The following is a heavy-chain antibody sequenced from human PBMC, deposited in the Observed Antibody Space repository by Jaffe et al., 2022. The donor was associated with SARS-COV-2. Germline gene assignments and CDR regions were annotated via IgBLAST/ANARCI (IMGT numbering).Heavy chain of an antibody. J-gene: IGHJ6*02. D-gene: IGHD5-12*01. CDR3: VKDRYSGPPNPRAGPYYYYGMDV. CDR2: IRGSLSSSWGSAGST. Sequence: EVQLLESGGGLVQPGGSVRLSCAASGLNFDNYAMSWVRQAPGRGLEWVSGIRGSLSSSWGSAGSTHYADSVKGRFTISRDNSNNTVYLQMDSLSPEDTAIYYCVKDRYSGPPNPRAGPYYYYGMDVWGQGTTVTVSS. V-gene: IGHV3-23*01. CDR1: GLNFDNYA.